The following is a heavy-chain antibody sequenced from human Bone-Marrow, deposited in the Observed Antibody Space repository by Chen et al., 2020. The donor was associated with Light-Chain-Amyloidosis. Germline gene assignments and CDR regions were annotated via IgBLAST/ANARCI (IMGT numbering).Heavy chain of an antibody. CDR1: GVTFRGYW. J-gene: IGHJ4*02. CDR2: IVGLTDAI. D-gene: IGHD6-13*01. CDR3: ARDSGESAADDL. Sequence: EGQLVQSGGGLVQPGGSLRLSCEASGVTFRGYWMSWVRQAPGKGLEWISYIVGLTDAIFYANSVRGRFTISRDNAKRSLYLQMNSLRVEDTAVYYCARDSGESAADDLWGQGTLVTVSP. V-gene: IGHV3-48*01.